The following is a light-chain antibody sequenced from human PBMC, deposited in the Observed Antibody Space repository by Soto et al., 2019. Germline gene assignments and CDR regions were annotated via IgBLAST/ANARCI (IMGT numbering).Light chain of an antibody. CDR1: QSLLYSDGNTY. Sequence: DVVMSQSPLSLPVTLGQPASISCRSSQSLLYSDGNTYFNWFQQRPGQSPRRLIYKVSNRESGVXDXXSGSGAGTDFTLKISRVEAEDVGIYYCMQGTYWPYTFGQGTRLEIK. CDR2: KVS. J-gene: IGKJ2*01. V-gene: IGKV2-30*01. CDR3: MQGTYWPYT.